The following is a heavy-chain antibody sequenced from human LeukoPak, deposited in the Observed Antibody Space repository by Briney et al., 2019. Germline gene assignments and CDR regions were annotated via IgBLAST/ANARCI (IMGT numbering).Heavy chain of an antibody. CDR2: IIPIFGTA. CDR1: GGTLSRYA. J-gene: IGHJ4*02. Sequence: GSSVKVSCKASGGTLSRYAISWVRQAPGQGREWMGRIIPIFGTANYAQKFQGRVTITTDESTSTAYMELSSLRSEATADDCCAGDYGGNWLYFDTWGQGALVTVSS. CDR3: AGDYGGNWLYFDT. V-gene: IGHV1-69*05. D-gene: IGHD4-23*01.